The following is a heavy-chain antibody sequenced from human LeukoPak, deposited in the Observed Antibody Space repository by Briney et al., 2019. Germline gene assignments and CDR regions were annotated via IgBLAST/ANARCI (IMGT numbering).Heavy chain of an antibody. D-gene: IGHD3-16*01. V-gene: IGHV4-30-2*01. J-gene: IGHJ4*02. CDR3: ARAFGRLVPYYFDY. CDR2: IYHSGST. Sequence: SETLSLTCAVSGGSISSGGYSWSWIRQPPGEGLEWIGYIYHSGSTYYNPSLKSRVTISVDRSKNQFSLKLSSVTAADTAVYYCARAFGRLVPYYFDYWGQGTLVTVSS. CDR1: GGSISSGGYS.